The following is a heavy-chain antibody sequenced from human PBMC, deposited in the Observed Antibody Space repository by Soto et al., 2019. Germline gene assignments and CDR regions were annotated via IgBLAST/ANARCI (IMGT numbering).Heavy chain of an antibody. J-gene: IGHJ4*02. CDR1: GFTFSSYA. Sequence: GGALRGSCVAPGFTFSSYAITWVRQAQGKGLEWVSAISGGDGSPSYADSVKGRFTISRDNSKNTLYLHMNSLRADDTAAYYCAKWHTYNYDSLAFSGFDCWGQGTQVTLSP. D-gene: IGHD3-16*01. CDR2: ISGGDGSP. V-gene: IGHV3-23*01. CDR3: AKWHTYNYDSLAFSGFDC.